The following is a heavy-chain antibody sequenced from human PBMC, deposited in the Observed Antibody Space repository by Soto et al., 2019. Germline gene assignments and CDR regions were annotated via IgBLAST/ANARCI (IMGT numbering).Heavy chain of an antibody. D-gene: IGHD6-13*01. CDR3: ARDLVAAAADY. CDR2: ISSSGGST. V-gene: IGHV3-48*03. CDR1: GFTFSSYE. J-gene: IGHJ4*02. Sequence: EVQLVESGGALVQPGGSLRLSCAASGFTFSSYEMNWVRQAPGKGLEWVSYISSSGGSTYYADSVNGRFTISRDNAKNSVYLQMNSLRAEDTAVYYCARDLVAAAADYWGQGTLVNVS.